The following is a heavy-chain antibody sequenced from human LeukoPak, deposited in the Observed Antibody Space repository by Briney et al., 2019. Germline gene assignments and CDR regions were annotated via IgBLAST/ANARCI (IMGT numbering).Heavy chain of an antibody. J-gene: IGHJ4*02. Sequence: ASVKVSCKASGGTFSSYAISWVRRAPGQGLEWMGGIIPIFGTANYAQKFQGRVTITTDEYTSTAYMELSSLTSEDTAVYYCARVPTTYYYDSSGYYNHYWGQGTLGTVSS. CDR3: ARVPTTYYYDSSGYYNHY. D-gene: IGHD3-22*01. CDR2: IIPIFGTA. V-gene: IGHV1-69*05. CDR1: GGTFSSYA.